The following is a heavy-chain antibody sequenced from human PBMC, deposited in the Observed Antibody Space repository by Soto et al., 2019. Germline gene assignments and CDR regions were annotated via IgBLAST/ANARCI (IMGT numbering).Heavy chain of an antibody. Sequence: PSETLSLTCAVSGYSISSGYYWGWIRQPPGKGLEWIGSIYHSGSTYYNPSLKSRVTISVDTSKNQFSLKLSSVTAADTAVYYCARLYCSSTSCHVWASGYFDYWGQGTLVTVSS. CDR2: IYHSGST. CDR3: ARLYCSSTSCHVWASGYFDY. V-gene: IGHV4-38-2*01. J-gene: IGHJ4*02. CDR1: GYSISSGYY. D-gene: IGHD2-2*01.